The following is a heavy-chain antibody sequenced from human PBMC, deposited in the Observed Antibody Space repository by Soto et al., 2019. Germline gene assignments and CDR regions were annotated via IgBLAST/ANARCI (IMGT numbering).Heavy chain of an antibody. J-gene: IGHJ5*02. CDR2: INPKNGAT. CDR3: AREYCSGGSCRPDP. Sequence: VASVKVSCKASGYSFTGYSMHWVRQAPGQGLEWMGWINPKNGATNYARKFQDWVTMIRDTSISTVYMELRNLKSDDTAVYYCAREYCSGGSCRPDPWGQGTLVTVSS. D-gene: IGHD2-15*01. CDR1: GYSFTGYS. V-gene: IGHV1-2*04.